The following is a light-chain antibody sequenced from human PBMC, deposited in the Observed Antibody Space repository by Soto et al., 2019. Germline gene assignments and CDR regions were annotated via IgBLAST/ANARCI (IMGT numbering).Light chain of an antibody. CDR3: SSYTSTSTLVI. CDR2: DVS. Sequence: QSALTQPASVSGSPGQSITISCTGTSSDVGGYNYVAWYQHHPGKAPKVMIYDVSNRPSGVSNRFSGSKSGNTASLTISGLQAEDEADYYCSSYTSTSTLVIFGGGTRSPS. V-gene: IGLV2-14*03. J-gene: IGLJ2*01. CDR1: SSDVGGYNY.